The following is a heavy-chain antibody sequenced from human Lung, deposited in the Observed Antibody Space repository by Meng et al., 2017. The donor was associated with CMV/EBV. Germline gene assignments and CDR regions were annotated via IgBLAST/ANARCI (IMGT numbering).Heavy chain of an antibody. Sequence: GGSLRLSXAASGFTFSSYAMSWVRQAPGKGLEWVSVIYSGGSSTYYADSVKGRFTISRDNSKNTLYLQMNSLRAEDTAVYYCAKVRGYCSSTSCSPLHYWGQGTLVTFSS. V-gene: IGHV3-23*03. D-gene: IGHD2-2*01. J-gene: IGHJ4*02. CDR1: GFTFSSYA. CDR3: AKVRGYCSSTSCSPLHY. CDR2: IYSGGSST.